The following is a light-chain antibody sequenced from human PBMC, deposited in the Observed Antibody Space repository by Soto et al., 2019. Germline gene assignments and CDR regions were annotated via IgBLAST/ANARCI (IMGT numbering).Light chain of an antibody. CDR3: GTWDSSLSAGV. Sequence: QSVLTQPPSVSAAPGQKVTISCSGSSSNIGNNYVSWYQQLPGTASKPLIYDNNKRPSGIPDRFSGSKSGTSATLGITGLQTGDEADYYCGTWDSSLSAGVFGTGTKVTVL. CDR2: DNN. V-gene: IGLV1-51*01. J-gene: IGLJ1*01. CDR1: SSNIGNNY.